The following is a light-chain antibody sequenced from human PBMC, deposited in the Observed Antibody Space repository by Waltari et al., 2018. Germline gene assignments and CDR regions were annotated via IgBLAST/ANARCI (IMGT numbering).Light chain of an antibody. J-gene: IGKJ4*01. Sequence: DIVMTQCPDSLAVYMDERATINCKSSQNDFYSSNNNDYLSWYQQKPGQPPKLLIYWASTRESGVPDRFSGSGSGTDFTLTISSLQAEDGAVYYCQQYYSIPVTFGGGTKVEIK. V-gene: IGKV4-1*01. CDR3: QQYYSIPVT. CDR2: WAS. CDR1: QNDFYSSNNNDY.